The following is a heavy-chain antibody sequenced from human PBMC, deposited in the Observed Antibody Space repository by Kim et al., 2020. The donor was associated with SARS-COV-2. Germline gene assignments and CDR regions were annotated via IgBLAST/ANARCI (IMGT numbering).Heavy chain of an antibody. CDR2: TRNKACGYTT. Sequence: GGSLRLSCVASGFTFSDHYMDWVRQAPGKGLEWVGRTRNKACGYTTEYAASVKGRFSVSRDDSENSLYLQMNSLKIEDTAMYYCARVKMATPTTGHYFDFWGQGILVTVSS. CDR3: ARVKMATPTTGHYFDF. D-gene: IGHD1-1*01. J-gene: IGHJ4*02. CDR1: GFTFSDHY. V-gene: IGHV3-72*01.